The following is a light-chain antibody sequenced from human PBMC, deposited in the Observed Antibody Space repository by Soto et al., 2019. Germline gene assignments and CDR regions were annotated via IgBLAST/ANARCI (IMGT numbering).Light chain of an antibody. Sequence: QLVLTQPASVSGSPGQSITISCTGTSSDVGRHDLVAWYQHHPGKAPKLIIYEVIKRPSGVSNRFSGSKSGNTASLTISGLQADDEADYYCCSYAGSLWVFGGGTKLTVL. CDR1: SSDVGRHDL. CDR3: CSYAGSLWV. V-gene: IGLV2-23*02. J-gene: IGLJ3*02. CDR2: EVI.